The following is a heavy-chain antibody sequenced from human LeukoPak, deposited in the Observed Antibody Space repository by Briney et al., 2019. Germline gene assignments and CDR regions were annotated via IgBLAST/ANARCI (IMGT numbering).Heavy chain of an antibody. J-gene: IGHJ4*02. V-gene: IGHV3-48*01. CDR3: ATTIIAAASDY. CDR1: GFTFSSYS. Sequence: PGGSLRLSCAASGFTFSSYSMNWVRQVPGKGLEWVSYISSSSSTIYYADSVKGRFTISRDNAKNSLYLQMNSLRAEDTAVYYCATTIIAAASDYWGQGTLVTVSS. D-gene: IGHD6-13*01. CDR2: ISSSSSTI.